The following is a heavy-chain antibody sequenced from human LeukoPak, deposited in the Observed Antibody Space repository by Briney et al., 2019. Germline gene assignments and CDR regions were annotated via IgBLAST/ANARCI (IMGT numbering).Heavy chain of an antibody. D-gene: IGHD3-22*01. CDR2: IYHSGST. Sequence: SETLSLTCTVSGYSISSGYYWGWIRQPPGKGLEWIGSIYHSGSTYYNPSLKSRVTILVDTSKNQFSLKLSSVTAADTAVYYCARGGRWLSRIVVVIGTPQSDPGHFDYWGQGTLVTVSS. CDR1: GYSISSGYY. CDR3: ARGGRWLSRIVVVIGTPQSDPGHFDY. J-gene: IGHJ4*02. V-gene: IGHV4-38-2*02.